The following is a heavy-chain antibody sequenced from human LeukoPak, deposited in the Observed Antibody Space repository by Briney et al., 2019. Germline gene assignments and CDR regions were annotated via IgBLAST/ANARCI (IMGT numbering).Heavy chain of an antibody. V-gene: IGHV3-30*02. CDR2: IRYDGSNK. Sequence: GGSLRLSCAASGFTFSSYAMHWVRQAPGKGLEWVAFIRYDGSNKYYADSVKGRFTISRDNSKNTLYLQMNSLRAEDTAVYYCARVRVITGDAFDIWGQGTMVTVSS. CDR1: GFTFSSYA. D-gene: IGHD3-22*01. J-gene: IGHJ3*02. CDR3: ARVRVITGDAFDI.